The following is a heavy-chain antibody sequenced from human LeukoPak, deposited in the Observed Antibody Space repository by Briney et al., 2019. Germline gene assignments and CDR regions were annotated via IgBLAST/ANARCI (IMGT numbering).Heavy chain of an antibody. Sequence: RGSLRLSCAASGFTVSTSYMAWVRQAPGKGLEWVSVLYVGGGSYYADSVRGRFIISRDISKDTVYLQMNSLRGEDTAVYYCARVQTIAGLFSWYWGQGTLVTVSS. D-gene: IGHD5-24*01. CDR2: LYVGGGS. CDR3: ARVQTIAGLFSWY. V-gene: IGHV3-66*01. J-gene: IGHJ4*02. CDR1: GFTVSTSY.